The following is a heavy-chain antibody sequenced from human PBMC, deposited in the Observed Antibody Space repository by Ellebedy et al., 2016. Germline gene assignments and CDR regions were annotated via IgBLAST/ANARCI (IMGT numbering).Heavy chain of an antibody. CDR1: GYTFTGYY. V-gene: IGHV1-2*02. CDR2: INPNSGGT. J-gene: IGHJ6*03. CDR3: ATYVDTAMVFPYYYYYMDV. Sequence: ASVKVSXKASGYTFTGYYMHWVRQAPGQGLEWMGWINPNSGGTNYAQKFQGRVTMTRDTSISTAYMELSRLRSDDTAVYYCATYVDTAMVFPYYYYYMDVWGKGTTVTVSS. D-gene: IGHD5-18*01.